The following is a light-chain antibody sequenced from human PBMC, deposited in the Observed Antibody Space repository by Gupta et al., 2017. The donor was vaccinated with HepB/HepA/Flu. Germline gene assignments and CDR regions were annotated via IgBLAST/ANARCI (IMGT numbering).Light chain of an antibody. CDR1: SSDVGGYNY. Sequence: SSPTPPSPPFGPPWPSVTISCTGTSSDVGGYNYVSWYQQHPGKAPKLMIYEVSKRPSGVPDRFSGSKSGNTASLTVSGLQAEDEADYYCSSYAGSNNLVFGGGTKLTVL. J-gene: IGLJ2*01. CDR3: SSYAGSNNLV. CDR2: EVS. V-gene: IGLV2-8*01.